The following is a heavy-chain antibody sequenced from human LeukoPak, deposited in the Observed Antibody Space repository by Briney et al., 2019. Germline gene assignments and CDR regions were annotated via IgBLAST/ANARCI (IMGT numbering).Heavy chain of an antibody. J-gene: IGHJ4*02. CDR2: ISGSGTNT. CDR3: AKAYGSGYYYAYFDY. CDR1: GFTFSSYA. Sequence: GGSLRLSCAASGFTFSSYAMTWVRQAPGKGLEWVSGISGSGTNTYYADSVKGRFTISRDNSKNTLYLQMNSLRAEDTAVYYCAKAYGSGYYYAYFDYWGQGTLVTVSS. D-gene: IGHD3-10*01. V-gene: IGHV3-23*01.